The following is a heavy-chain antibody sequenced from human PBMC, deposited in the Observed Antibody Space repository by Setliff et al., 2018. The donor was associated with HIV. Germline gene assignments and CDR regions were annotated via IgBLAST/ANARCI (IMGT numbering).Heavy chain of an antibody. CDR2: IYYSGST. D-gene: IGHD1-26*01. CDR3: ARYGRGVGATALDAFDI. CDR1: GDSISSSSYY. V-gene: IGHV4-39*07. J-gene: IGHJ3*02. Sequence: PSETLSLTCIVSGDSISSSSYYWGWIRQPPGKGLEWIGYIYYSGSTYSNPSLEGRVSISIETSKNQFSLKVSSVTAADTAVYYCARYGRGVGATALDAFDIWGQGTMVTVSS.